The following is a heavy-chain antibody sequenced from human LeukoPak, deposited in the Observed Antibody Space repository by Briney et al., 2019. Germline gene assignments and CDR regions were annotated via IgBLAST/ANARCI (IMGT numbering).Heavy chain of an antibody. V-gene: IGHV4-39*01. D-gene: IGHD3-9*01. J-gene: IGHJ5*02. CDR2: VFYRGTT. CDR3: ARHDYDLLTGYTINWFDP. CDR1: GGSICSGTHY. Sequence: PSETLSLTCTVSGGSICSGTHYWGWVRQPPGKGLEWIGSVFYRGTTFYSPSLKSRVTVSIDTSKNQFSLKLNSVTAADTAVYYCARHDYDLLTGYTINWFDPWGQGTLVTVSS.